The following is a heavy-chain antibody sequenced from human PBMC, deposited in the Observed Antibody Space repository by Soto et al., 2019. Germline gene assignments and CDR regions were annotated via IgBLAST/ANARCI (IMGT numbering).Heavy chain of an antibody. V-gene: IGHV1-2*02. CDR2: INPNSGGT. D-gene: IGHD6-19*01. CDR3: IRWLGRGRPYYFDY. Sequence: ASVKVSCKASGYTFTGYYMHWVRQAPGQGLEWMGWINPNSGGTNYAQKFQGRVTMTRDTSISTAYMELSRLRSDDTAVYYCIRWLGRGRPYYFDYWGQGTLVTVSS. J-gene: IGHJ4*02. CDR1: GYTFTGYY.